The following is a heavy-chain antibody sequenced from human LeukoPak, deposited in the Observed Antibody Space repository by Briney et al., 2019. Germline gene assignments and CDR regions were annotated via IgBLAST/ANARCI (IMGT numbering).Heavy chain of an antibody. CDR1: GYTFTGYY. CDR2: INPNSGGT. D-gene: IGHD5-12*01. CDR3: ARAPSPIYIVATIVRDYYYYGMDV. Sequence: GASVKVSCKASGYTFTGYYMHWVRQAPGQGLEWMGWINPNSGGTNYAQKFQGRVTMTRDTSISTAYMELSRLRSDDTAVYYCARAPSPIYIVATIVRDYYYYGMDVWGQGTTVTVSS. J-gene: IGHJ6*02. V-gene: IGHV1-2*02.